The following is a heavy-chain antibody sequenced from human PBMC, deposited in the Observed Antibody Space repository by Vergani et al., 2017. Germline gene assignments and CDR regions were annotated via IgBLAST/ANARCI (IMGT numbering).Heavy chain of an antibody. CDR1: GFTFQAFA. V-gene: IGHV3-20*04. Sequence: EVHLLESGGGLVQPGGSLRLSCAASGFTFQAFAFHWVRQVSGRGLEWVSGIDRNYGVKNGNSFEGRFSISRDNAKNTLYLQMNSLRVEDTAVYYCARAYGRYDWFDYWGQRTLVTVSS. CDR3: ARAYGRYDWFDY. CDR2: IDRNYGVK. D-gene: IGHD1-20*01. J-gene: IGHJ4*01.